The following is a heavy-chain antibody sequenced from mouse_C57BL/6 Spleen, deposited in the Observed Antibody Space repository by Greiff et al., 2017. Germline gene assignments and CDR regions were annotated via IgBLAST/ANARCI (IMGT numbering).Heavy chain of an antibody. D-gene: IGHD4-1*01. Sequence: LQESGPELVKPGASVKISCKASGYAFSSSWMNWVKQRPGKGLEWIGRIYPGDGDTNYNGKFKGKATLTADKSSSTDYMQLSSLTSEDSAVYFCARRKYWAYWGQGALVAVST. CDR1: GYAFSSSW. J-gene: IGHJ3*01. CDR3: ARRKYWAY. V-gene: IGHV1-82*01. CDR2: IYPGDGDT.